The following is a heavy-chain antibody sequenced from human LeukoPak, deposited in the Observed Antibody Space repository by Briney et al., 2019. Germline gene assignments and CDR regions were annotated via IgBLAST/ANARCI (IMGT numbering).Heavy chain of an antibody. Sequence: GASVKVSCKASGGTFSSYAISWVRQAPGQGLEWMEGIIPIFGTANYAQKFQSRVTITTDESTSTAYMELSSLRSEDTAVYYCARGGYYYDSSGYYYLGAFDIWGQGTMVTVSS. V-gene: IGHV1-69*05. CDR3: ARGGYYYDSSGYYYLGAFDI. CDR1: GGTFSSYA. D-gene: IGHD3-22*01. J-gene: IGHJ3*02. CDR2: IIPIFGTA.